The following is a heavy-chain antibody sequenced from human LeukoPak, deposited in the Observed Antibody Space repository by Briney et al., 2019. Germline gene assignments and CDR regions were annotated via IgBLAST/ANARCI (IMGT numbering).Heavy chain of an antibody. CDR1: GDSVSRSDFY. J-gene: IGHJ1*01. CDR3: ARRGYYGGSGYLE. V-gene: IGHV4-39*01. CDR2: IYYSGRT. D-gene: IGHD3-22*01. Sequence: SETLPLTCSVSGDSVSRSDFYWDWIRQPPGKGLEWLGTIYYSGRTYYSPSLKSRVTMSVDPSKNQFSLNLRSVTAADTALYYCARRGYYGGSGYLEWGQGTLLSVSS.